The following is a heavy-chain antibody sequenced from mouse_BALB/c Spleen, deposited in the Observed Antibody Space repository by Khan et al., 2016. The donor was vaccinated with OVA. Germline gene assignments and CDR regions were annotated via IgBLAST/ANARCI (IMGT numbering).Heavy chain of an antibody. CDR3: ARRGYGSWAY. J-gene: IGHJ3*01. D-gene: IGHD1-1*02. Sequence: QVQLQQSGAELVRPGTSVKVSCKASGYAFTDYLIEWLQQRPGQGLEWIGLINPGSGDINYNERIKGKATLTAEKSSSTAYMQLSSLTSDDSAASFCARRGYGSWAYWGQGTLVTVSA. CDR1: GYAFTDYL. CDR2: INPGSGDI. V-gene: IGHV1-54*01.